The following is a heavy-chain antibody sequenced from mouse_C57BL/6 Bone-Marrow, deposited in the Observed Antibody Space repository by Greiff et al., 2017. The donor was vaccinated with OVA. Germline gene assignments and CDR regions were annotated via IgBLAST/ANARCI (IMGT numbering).Heavy chain of an antibody. D-gene: IGHD1-1*01. CDR1: GYTFTSYW. V-gene: IGHV1-59*01. CDR3: ARKITTVVATMRYFDV. CDR2: IDPSDSYT. Sequence: VQLQQPGAELVRPGTSVKLSCKASGYTFTSYWMHWVKQRPGQGLEWIGVIDPSDSYTNYNQKFKGKATLTVDTSSSTAYMQLSSLTSEDSAVYYCARKITTVVATMRYFDVWGTGTTVTVSS. J-gene: IGHJ1*03.